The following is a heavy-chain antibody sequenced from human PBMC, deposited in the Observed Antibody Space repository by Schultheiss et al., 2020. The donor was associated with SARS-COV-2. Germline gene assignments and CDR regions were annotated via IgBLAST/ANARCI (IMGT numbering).Heavy chain of an antibody. CDR1: GFTFSSYS. J-gene: IGHJ5*02. D-gene: IGHD3-10*01. Sequence: GGSLRLSCAASGFTFSSYSMNWVRQAPGKGLEWVSSISSSSSYIYYADSVKGRFTISRDNAKNSLYLQMNSLRAEDTAVYYCAKDQSGGEGSGNIPWGQGTLVTVSS. V-gene: IGHV3-21*04. CDR2: ISSSSSYI. CDR3: AKDQSGGEGSGNIP.